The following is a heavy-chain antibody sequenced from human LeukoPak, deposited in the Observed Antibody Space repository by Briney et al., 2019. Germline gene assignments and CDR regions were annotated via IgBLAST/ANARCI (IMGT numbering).Heavy chain of an antibody. CDR1: GFTFSRYW. J-gene: IGHJ1*01. Sequence: GGSLRLSCVASGFTFSRYWMHWVRQAPGKRLVWVSRMNTDGSTTDYADSVKGRFTISRDNAKNTVSLQMDSLRAEDTGVYYCARAPSEVGGYYPEYFRHWGQGTLVTVSS. D-gene: IGHD3-22*01. V-gene: IGHV3-74*01. CDR3: ARAPSEVGGYYPEYFRH. CDR2: MNTDGSTT.